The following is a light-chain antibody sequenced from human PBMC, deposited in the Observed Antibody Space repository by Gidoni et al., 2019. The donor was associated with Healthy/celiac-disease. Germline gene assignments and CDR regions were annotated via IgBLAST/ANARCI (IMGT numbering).Light chain of an antibody. CDR1: QDISNY. J-gene: IGKJ1*01. CDR2: DAS. CDR3: QQYDNLPA. Sequence: DIQMTQSPSSLSASVGDRVTITCQESQDISNYLNWYQQKPGKAPKLLIYDASNLETGVPSRFSGSGSGTDFTFTISSLQPEDIATYYCQQYDNLPAFGQGTKVEIK. V-gene: IGKV1-33*01.